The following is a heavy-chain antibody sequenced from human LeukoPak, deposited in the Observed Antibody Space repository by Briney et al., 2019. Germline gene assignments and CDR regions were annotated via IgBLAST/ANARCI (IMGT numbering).Heavy chain of an antibody. CDR2: ISSSGSGGNT. CDR1: GFICSDYA. Sequence: QPGGSLRLSCTASGFICSDYAMSWARQAPGKGLEWVAGISSSGSGGNTYYADSVKGRFTISRDTSKNILFLQMNTLGAEDTAIYYCAKDRTVGASYWYFDLWGRGTLVTVSS. J-gene: IGHJ2*01. CDR3: AKDRTVGASYWYFDL. D-gene: IGHD1-26*01. V-gene: IGHV3-23*01.